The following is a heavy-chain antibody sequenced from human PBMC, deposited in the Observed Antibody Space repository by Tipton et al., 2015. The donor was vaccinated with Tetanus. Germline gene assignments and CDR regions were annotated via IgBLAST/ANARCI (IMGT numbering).Heavy chain of an antibody. CDR2: IYYSGST. J-gene: IGHJ5*02. CDR1: GGSISGSNYF. D-gene: IGHD6-6*01. V-gene: IGHV4-31*02. CDR3: ARDQGGGRVVRLNWFDP. Sequence: RSLRLSCSVSGGSISGSNYFWNWIRQQPGKGPEWIGYIYYSGSTHYNPSLKSRLTISVDTSKNQFSLKLSSVTAADTAVYYCARDQGGGRVVRLNWFDPWGQGTLVTVSS.